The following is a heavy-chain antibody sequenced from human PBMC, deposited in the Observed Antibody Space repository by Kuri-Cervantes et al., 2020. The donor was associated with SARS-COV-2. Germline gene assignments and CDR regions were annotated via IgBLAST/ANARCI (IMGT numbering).Heavy chain of an antibody. J-gene: IGHJ5*02. D-gene: IGHD6-13*01. CDR2: SNAGNGNT. Sequence: ASVKVSCKASGYTFTSYAMHWVRQAPGQRLEWMGWSNAGNGNTKYSQEFQGRVTITRDTSASTAYMELSSLRSEDTAVYYCARVRDIAAAGTIWFDPWGQGTLVTVSS. V-gene: IGHV1-3*02. CDR1: GYTFTSYA. CDR3: ARVRDIAAAGTIWFDP.